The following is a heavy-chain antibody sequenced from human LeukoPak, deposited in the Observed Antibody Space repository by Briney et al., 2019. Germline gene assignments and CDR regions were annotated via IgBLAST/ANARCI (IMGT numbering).Heavy chain of an antibody. CDR3: AKAVYYGSGSHFDY. J-gene: IGHJ4*02. D-gene: IGHD3-10*01. CDR2: ISSSSSYI. CDR1: GFTFSSYS. Sequence: GGSLRLSCAASGFTFSSYSMNWVRQAPGKGLEWVSSISSSSSYIYYADSVKGRFTISRDNAKNSLYLQMNSLRAEDTALYYCAKAVYYGSGSHFDYWGQGTLVTVSS. V-gene: IGHV3-21*04.